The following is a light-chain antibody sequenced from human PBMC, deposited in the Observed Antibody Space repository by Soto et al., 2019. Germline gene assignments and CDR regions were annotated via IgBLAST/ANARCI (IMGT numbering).Light chain of an antibody. CDR2: DAS. Sequence: EIVLTQSPATLSLSPGERATLSCRASQSVSSYLAWYQQKPGQAPRLLIYDASNRATGITARFSGSGSGTDFTLTISSLDPEDFAVYYCQQRSNWPRTFGQGTKVEIK. CDR3: QQRSNWPRT. CDR1: QSVSSY. J-gene: IGKJ1*01. V-gene: IGKV3-11*01.